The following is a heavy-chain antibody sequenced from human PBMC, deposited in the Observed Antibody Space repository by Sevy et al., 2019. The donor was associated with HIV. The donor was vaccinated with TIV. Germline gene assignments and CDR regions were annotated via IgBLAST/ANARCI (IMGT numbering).Heavy chain of an antibody. CDR1: GFIFSDYW. D-gene: IGHD6-19*01. CDR3: AREAVAGRSGPWKADYYYAGMDV. V-gene: IGHV3-7*01. J-gene: IGHJ6*02. CDR2: IKQDGYEK. Sequence: GGSLRLSCVASGFIFSDYWMTWVRQAPGKGLEWVANIKQDGYEKYYMDSAKGRFTISRDNAKNSVYLQVNSLRAEDTAVYYCAREAVAGRSGPWKADYYYAGMDVWGQGTTVTVSS.